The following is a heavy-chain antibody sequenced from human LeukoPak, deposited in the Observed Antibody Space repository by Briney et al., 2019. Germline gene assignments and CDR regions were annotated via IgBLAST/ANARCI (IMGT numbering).Heavy chain of an antibody. D-gene: IGHD5-12*01. Sequence: GGSLRLSCAASGFTFSSYGMSWVRQAPGKGLEWVSAISGSGGSTYYADSVKGRFTISRDNSKNTLYLQMKNLRAEDTAVYYCAKDGAWLRFDDWGQGILVTVSS. V-gene: IGHV3-23*01. J-gene: IGHJ4*02. CDR2: ISGSGGST. CDR3: AKDGAWLRFDD. CDR1: GFTFSSYG.